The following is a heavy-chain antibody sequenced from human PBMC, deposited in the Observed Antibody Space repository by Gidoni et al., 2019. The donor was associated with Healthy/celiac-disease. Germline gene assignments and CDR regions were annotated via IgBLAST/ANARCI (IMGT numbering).Heavy chain of an antibody. V-gene: IGHV3-30-3*01. CDR3: ARDSGVGWDGAIYYYYYMDV. D-gene: IGHD1-26*01. CDR1: GFTFSSYA. Sequence: QVQLVESGGGVVQPGRSLRLSCAASGFTFSSYAMHWVRQAPGKGLEWVAVISYDGSNKYYADSVKGRFTISRDNSKNTLYLQMNSLRAEDTAVYYCARDSGVGWDGAIYYYYYMDVWGKGTTVTVSS. CDR2: ISYDGSNK. J-gene: IGHJ6*03.